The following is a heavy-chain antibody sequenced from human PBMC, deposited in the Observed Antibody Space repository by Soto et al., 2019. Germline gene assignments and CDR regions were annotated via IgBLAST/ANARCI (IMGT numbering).Heavy chain of an antibody. CDR1: GGSISSYY. Sequence: SETLSLTCTVSGGSISSYYWSWIRQPPGKGLEWIGYIYYSGSTNYNPSLKSRVTISVDTSKNQFSLKLSSVTAADTAVYYCARLGHNWNDERHPDYWGQGTLVTVSS. CDR2: IYYSGST. V-gene: IGHV4-59*08. J-gene: IGHJ4*02. CDR3: ARLGHNWNDERHPDY. D-gene: IGHD1-20*01.